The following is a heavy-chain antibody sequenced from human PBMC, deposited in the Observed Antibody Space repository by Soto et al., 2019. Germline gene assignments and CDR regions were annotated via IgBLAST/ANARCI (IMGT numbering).Heavy chain of an antibody. D-gene: IGHD6-19*01. CDR2: IIPIFGTA. CDR1: GGTFSSYA. CDR3: ASLYSSGWHAFDY. Sequence: SVKVSGKASGGTFSSYAISWVRQAPGQGLEWMGGIIPIFGTANYAQKFQGRVTITADESTSTAYMELSSLRSEDTAVYYCASLYSSGWHAFDYWGQGTLVTVSS. V-gene: IGHV1-69*13. J-gene: IGHJ4*02.